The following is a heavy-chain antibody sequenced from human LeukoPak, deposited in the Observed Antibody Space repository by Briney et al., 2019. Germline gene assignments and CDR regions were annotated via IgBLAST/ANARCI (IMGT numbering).Heavy chain of an antibody. CDR2: INPDSGVT. CDR3: ARDQQWLVQQPFDY. J-gene: IGHJ4*02. CDR1: GYTFTGYY. V-gene: IGHV1-2*02. D-gene: IGHD6-19*01. Sequence: ASVKVSCKASGYTFTGYYIHWVRQAPGQGLEWMGWINPDSGVTNYAQNVQGRVTMTRDTSISTAYMEVSRLRSDDTAVYYCARDQQWLVQQPFDYWGQGTLVTVSS.